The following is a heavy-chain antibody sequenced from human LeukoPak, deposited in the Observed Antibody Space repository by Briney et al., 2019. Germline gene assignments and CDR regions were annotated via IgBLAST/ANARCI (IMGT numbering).Heavy chain of an antibody. CDR1: GFTFSSSG. V-gene: IGHV3-30*02. CDR3: ARHDRIQLWLLLDY. D-gene: IGHD5-18*01. Sequence: PGGSLRLSCAASGFTFSSSGMHWVRQAPGKGLDWVSFIRYDGSFKYYADSVKGRFTISRDNSKNTLYLQMNSLRAEDTAVYYCARHDRIQLWLLLDYWGQGTLVTVSS. CDR2: IRYDGSFK. J-gene: IGHJ4*02.